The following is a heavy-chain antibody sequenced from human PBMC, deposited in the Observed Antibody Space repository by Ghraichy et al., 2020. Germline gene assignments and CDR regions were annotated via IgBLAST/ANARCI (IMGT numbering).Heavy chain of an antibody. CDR3: ARDREEGGTDY. D-gene: IGHD1-26*01. J-gene: IGHJ4*02. CDR2: TYTGDYT. CDR1: GFTISSNY. Sequence: GGSLRLSCEASGFTISSNYMSWVRQAPGKGLEWVSLTYTGDYTFYADSVKGRFTISRDNSKNTLFLQMDSLRAEDTAVYYCARDREEGGTDYWGQGTLVTVSS. V-gene: IGHV3-66*01.